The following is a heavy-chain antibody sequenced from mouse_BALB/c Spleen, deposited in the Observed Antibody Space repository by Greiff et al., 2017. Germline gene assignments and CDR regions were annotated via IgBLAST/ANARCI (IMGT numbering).Heavy chain of an antibody. Sequence: DVKVEESGPGLVKPSQSLSLTCTVTGYSITSDYAWTWIRQFPGNKLEWMGYISYSGSTSYNPSLKSRISITRDTSKNQFFLQLNSVTTEDTATYYCASGFRIGSIYRWYFDVWGAGTTVTVSS. CDR2: ISYSGST. D-gene: IGHD1-1*01. V-gene: IGHV3-2*02. CDR3: ASGFRIGSIYRWYFDV. CDR1: GYSITSDYA. J-gene: IGHJ1*01.